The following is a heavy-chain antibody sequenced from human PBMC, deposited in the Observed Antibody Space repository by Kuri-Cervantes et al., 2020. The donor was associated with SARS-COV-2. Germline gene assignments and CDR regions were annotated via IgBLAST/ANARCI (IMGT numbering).Heavy chain of an antibody. Sequence: SETLSLTCAVSGGSISSSNWWSWVRQPPGKGLEWIGEIYHSGSTNYNPSLKSRVTMSADKSKNQFSLKPSSVTAADTAVYYCARQYSSSWYGEGQFDYWGQGTLVTVSS. CDR1: GGSISSSNW. V-gene: IGHV4-4*02. CDR3: ARQYSSSWYGEGQFDY. CDR2: IYHSGST. J-gene: IGHJ4*02. D-gene: IGHD6-13*01.